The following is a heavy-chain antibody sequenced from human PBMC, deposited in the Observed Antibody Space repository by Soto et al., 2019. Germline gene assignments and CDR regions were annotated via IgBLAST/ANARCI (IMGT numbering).Heavy chain of an antibody. J-gene: IGHJ6*03. CDR1: GFTVSSNY. CDR2: IYSGGST. CDR3: ARVLLWFGELIYYYYYMDV. Sequence: EVQLVESGGGLVQPGGSLRLSCAASGFTVSSNYMNWVRQAPGKGLEWVSVIYSGGSTYYADSVKGRFTISRDNSKNTLYLQMNSLRAEDTAVYYCARVLLWFGELIYYYYYMDVWGKGTTVTVSS. D-gene: IGHD3-10*01. V-gene: IGHV3-66*01.